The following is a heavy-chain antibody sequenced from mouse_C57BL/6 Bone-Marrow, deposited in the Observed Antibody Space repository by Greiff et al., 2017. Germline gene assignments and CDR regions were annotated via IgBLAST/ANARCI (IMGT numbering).Heavy chain of an antibody. D-gene: IGHD1-1*01. Sequence: VMLVESGPGLVQPSQSLSITCTVSGFSLTSYGVHWVRQSPGKGLEWLGVIWSGGSTDYNAAFISRLSISKDNSKSQVFFKMNSLQADDTAIYYCTRKGSSYGWFAYWGQGTLVTVSA. CDR3: TRKGSSYGWFAY. J-gene: IGHJ3*01. CDR2: IWSGGST. CDR1: GFSLTSYG. V-gene: IGHV2-2*01.